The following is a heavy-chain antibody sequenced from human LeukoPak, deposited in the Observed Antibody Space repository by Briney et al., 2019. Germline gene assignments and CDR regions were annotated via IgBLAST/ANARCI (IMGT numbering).Heavy chain of an antibody. CDR1: GFTFRNYV. Sequence: GGSLRLSCAASGFTFRNYVIHWVRQAPGKGLEWVAVISYDGNNKYYADSVKGRLTISRDNSKNTLFLQMNSLRAEDTAVYYCARDRGSGYNYNAHFDYWGQGTLVTVSS. D-gene: IGHD5-24*01. V-gene: IGHV3-30*04. CDR2: ISYDGNNK. J-gene: IGHJ4*02. CDR3: ARDRGSGYNYNAHFDY.